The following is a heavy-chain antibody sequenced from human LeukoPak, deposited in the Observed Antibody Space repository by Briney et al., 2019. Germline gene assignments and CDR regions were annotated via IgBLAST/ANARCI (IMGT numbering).Heavy chain of an antibody. CDR3: AKAFIAVAVNYFDY. CDR1: GFTFSSYG. J-gene: IGHJ4*02. CDR2: IWYDGSNK. D-gene: IGHD6-19*01. Sequence: GGSLRLSCAASGFTFSSYGMHWVRQAPGKGLEWGAVIWYDGSNKYYADSVKGRFTISRDNSKNTLYLQMNSLRAEDTAVYYCAKAFIAVAVNYFDYWGQGTLVTVSS. V-gene: IGHV3-33*06.